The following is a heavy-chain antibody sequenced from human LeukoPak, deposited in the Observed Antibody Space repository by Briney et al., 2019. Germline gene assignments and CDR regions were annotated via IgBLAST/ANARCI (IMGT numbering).Heavy chain of an antibody. V-gene: IGHV1-69*13. CDR3: AKVNSSGWSRPFDY. J-gene: IGHJ4*02. CDR1: GGTFSSYA. D-gene: IGHD6-19*01. CDR2: IIPIFGTA. Sequence: SVKVSCKASGGTFSSYAISWVRQAPGQGLEWMGGIIPIFGTANYAQKFQGRVTITADESTSTAYMELSSLRSEDTAVYSCAKVNSSGWSRPFDYWGQGTLVIVSS.